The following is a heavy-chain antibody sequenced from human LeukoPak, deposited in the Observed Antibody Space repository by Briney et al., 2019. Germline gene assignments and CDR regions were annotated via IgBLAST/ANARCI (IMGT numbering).Heavy chain of an antibody. Sequence: GASVKVSCKASGYTFASHGFSWVRQAPGQGLEWMGWISSLNGNTYFAQKFKDRLTMTTDTSTTTAYLELGSLRYDDTAVYYCARWGNTNYWEHLGDYWGQGTLVTVS. V-gene: IGHV1-18*01. J-gene: IGHJ4*02. CDR2: ISSLNGNT. CDR1: GYTFASHG. CDR3: ARWGNTNYWEHLGDY. D-gene: IGHD4-11*01.